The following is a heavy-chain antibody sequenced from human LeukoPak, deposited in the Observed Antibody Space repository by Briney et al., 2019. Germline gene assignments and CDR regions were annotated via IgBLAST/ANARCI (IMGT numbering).Heavy chain of an antibody. CDR3: ARGDQKYMVRGVIILTESYMDV. CDR2: ISSSSYI. Sequence: PGGSLRLSCAASGFTFSSYSMNWVRQAPGKGLEWVSSISSSSYIYYADSVKGRFTISRDNAKNSLYLQMNSLRAEDTAVYYCARGDQKYMVRGVIILTESYMDVWGKGTTVTISS. V-gene: IGHV3-21*04. J-gene: IGHJ6*03. CDR1: GFTFSSYS. D-gene: IGHD3-10*01.